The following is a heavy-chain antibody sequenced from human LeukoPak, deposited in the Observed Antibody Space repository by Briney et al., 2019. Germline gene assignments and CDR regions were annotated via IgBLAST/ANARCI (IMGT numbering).Heavy chain of an antibody. CDR2: ISPDSTYI. D-gene: IGHD4-23*01. Sequence: GGSLRLSCAASGFSFNTDSMNWVRQAPGKGLEWVSVISPDSTYIFYADSVRGRFTISRDNAKNSLYLQINSLRAEDMAVYYCARHEPVVTLSSYYYGMDVWGQGTTVTVSS. V-gene: IGHV3-21*01. J-gene: IGHJ6*02. CDR1: GFSFNTDS. CDR3: ARHEPVVTLSSYYYGMDV.